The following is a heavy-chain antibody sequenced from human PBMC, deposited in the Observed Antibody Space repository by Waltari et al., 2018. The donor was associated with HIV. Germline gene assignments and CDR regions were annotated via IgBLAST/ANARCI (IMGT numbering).Heavy chain of an antibody. J-gene: IGHJ4*02. Sequence: QVQLVQSGDELKTPGASVEFSCRASGYPLLAYYLTCVRQAPGQGLQWMGRINPISGSTNIPLTFQGRITMTRDTSSGAVFTELRGLKFNDTALYYCARGESVSVSNIPPGYRFDFWGQGTLITVSS. CDR3: ARGESVSVSNIPPGYRFDF. D-gene: IGHD2-15*01. CDR1: GYPLLAYY. CDR2: INPISGST. V-gene: IGHV1-2*06.